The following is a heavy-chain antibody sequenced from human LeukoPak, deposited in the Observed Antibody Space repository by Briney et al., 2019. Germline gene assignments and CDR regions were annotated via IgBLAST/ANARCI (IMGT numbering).Heavy chain of an antibody. V-gene: IGHV1-69*13. Sequence: SVKVSCKASGYTFTSYDINWVRQATGQGLEWMGGLIPIFGTANYAQKFQGRVTITADESTSTAYMELSSLRSEDTAVYYCARDTRHRYCSSTICYRGWLDPWGQGTLVTVSS. J-gene: IGHJ5*02. CDR2: LIPIFGTA. D-gene: IGHD2-2*01. CDR1: GYTFTSYD. CDR3: ARDTRHRYCSSTICYRGWLDP.